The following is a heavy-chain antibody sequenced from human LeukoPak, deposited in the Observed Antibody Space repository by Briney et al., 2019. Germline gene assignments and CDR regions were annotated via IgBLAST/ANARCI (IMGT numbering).Heavy chain of an antibody. CDR3: ARDAWLPSSPTVAGLGD. J-gene: IGHJ4*02. V-gene: IGHV3-30*02. Sequence: GGSLRLSCAAPGFTFSIYGLHWVRQALGKGLGWVTFIRNDGSNKYYADFLKGRFTISRDNSKNTLYLQMNSLRAEDTAVYYCARDAWLPSSPTVAGLGDWGQGTLVIVSS. CDR1: GFTFSIYG. D-gene: IGHD6-19*01. CDR2: IRNDGSNK.